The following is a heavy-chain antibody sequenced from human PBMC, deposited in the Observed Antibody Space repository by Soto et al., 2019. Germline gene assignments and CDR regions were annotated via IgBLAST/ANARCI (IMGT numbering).Heavy chain of an antibody. V-gene: IGHV3-23*01. J-gene: IGHJ4*02. D-gene: IGHD6-13*01. CDR3: ARRGPGTYFDY. Sequence: EVQLLDSGGGLVQPGGSLRLSCAASGFTFSSYAMNWVRQAPGKGLEWVSVISGSGDSTYYADSVKGRFTISRDNSKKTLYLQRNSLRTEDTAVYYCARRGPGTYFDYWGQGTRVTVSS. CDR2: ISGSGDST. CDR1: GFTFSSYA.